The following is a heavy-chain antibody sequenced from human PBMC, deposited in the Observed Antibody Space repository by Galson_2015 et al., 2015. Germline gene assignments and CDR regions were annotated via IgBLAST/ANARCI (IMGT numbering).Heavy chain of an antibody. CDR2: IFSNDEE. D-gene: IGHD3-3*01. Sequence: PALVKPTQTLTLTCTVSGFSLSNARMGVSWIRQPPGKALEWLAHIFSNDEESYSTSLKSRLTISKDTSKSQVVLTMTNMDPVDTATYYCARTQGAREIFGVVIMGGWFDPWGQGTLVTVSS. J-gene: IGHJ5*02. CDR3: ARTQGAREIFGVVIMGGWFDP. CDR1: GFSLSNARMG. V-gene: IGHV2-26*01.